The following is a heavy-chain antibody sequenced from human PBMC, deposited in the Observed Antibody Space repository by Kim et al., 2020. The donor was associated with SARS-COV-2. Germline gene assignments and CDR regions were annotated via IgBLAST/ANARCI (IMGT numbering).Heavy chain of an antibody. D-gene: IGHD3-10*01. J-gene: IGHJ6*02. V-gene: IGHV3-21*01. CDR3: ARDVLLWFGESVVPYGMDV. CDR2: ISSSSSYI. CDR1: GFTFSSYS. Sequence: GGSLRLSCAASGFTFSSYSMNWVRQAPGKGLEWVSSISSSSSYIYYADSVKGRFTISRDNAKNSLYLQMNSLRAEDTAVYYCARDVLLWFGESVVPYGMDVWGQATTVTVSS.